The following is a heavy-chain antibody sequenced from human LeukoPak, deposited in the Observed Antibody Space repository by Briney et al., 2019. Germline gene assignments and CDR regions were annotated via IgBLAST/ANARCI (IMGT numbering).Heavy chain of an antibody. V-gene: IGHV3-48*01. Sequence: GGSLRLSCAASGFTFSSYEMNWVRQTPGKGLEWVASIRSTSRTTYYGDSVKGRFTISRDNAKNSLYLQMNSLRAEDTAVYYCARDSFGDSVDYWGQGTLVTVSS. CDR1: GFTFSSYE. CDR3: ARDSFGDSVDY. D-gene: IGHD4-17*01. J-gene: IGHJ4*02. CDR2: IRSTSRTT.